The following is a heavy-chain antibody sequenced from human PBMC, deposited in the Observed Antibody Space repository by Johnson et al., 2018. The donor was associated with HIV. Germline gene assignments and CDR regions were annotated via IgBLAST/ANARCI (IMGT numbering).Heavy chain of an antibody. J-gene: IGHJ3*02. D-gene: IGHD3-9*01. V-gene: IGHV3-23*04. CDR3: AKETHYITTNDWDAFDI. Sequence: VQVVESGGGLVQPGGSLRLSCAASGFTFSSYWMSWVRQAPGKGLEWVSGINWNGGSTGYAESVKGRFTISRDNSKNTLYLQMNSLRAEDTALYYCAKETHYITTNDWDAFDIWGQGTMVTVSS. CDR2: INWNGGST. CDR1: GFTFSSYW.